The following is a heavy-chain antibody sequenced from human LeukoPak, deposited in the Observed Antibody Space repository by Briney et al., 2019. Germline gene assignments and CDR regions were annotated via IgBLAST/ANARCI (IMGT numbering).Heavy chain of an antibody. CDR3: ARLRYYGSGSLDY. Sequence: SETLSLTCTVSGGSISSYYWSWIRQPPGKGLEWIGYIYYSGSTNYNPSLKSRVTISVDTSKNQFSLKLSSVTAADTAVYYCARLRYYGSGSLDYWGQGTLVTVSS. CDR1: GGSISSYY. J-gene: IGHJ4*02. D-gene: IGHD3-10*01. V-gene: IGHV4-59*08. CDR2: IYYSGST.